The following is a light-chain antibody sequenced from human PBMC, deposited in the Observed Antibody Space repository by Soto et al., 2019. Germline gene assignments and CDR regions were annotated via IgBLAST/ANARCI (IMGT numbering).Light chain of an antibody. Sequence: DIQMTQSPSSLSASVGDRVTITCRASQGISNYLAWYQQKPGKVPKLLIYAASTLQSGVPSRFGGSGSGTDVTLTNSTLQPEEFATYYCKRNNVAPFSFGPGPKVDTK. CDR2: AAS. CDR3: KRNNVAPFS. J-gene: IGKJ3*01. CDR1: QGISNY. V-gene: IGKV1-27*01.